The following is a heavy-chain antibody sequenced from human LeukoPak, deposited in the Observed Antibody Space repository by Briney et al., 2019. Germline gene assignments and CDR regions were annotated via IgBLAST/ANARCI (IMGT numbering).Heavy chain of an antibody. D-gene: IGHD3-22*01. CDR2: IIPIFGTA. V-gene: IGHV1-69*01. CDR1: GATFSSYA. Sequence: SVKVSCTASGATFSSYAISWVRQAPGQGLEWMGGIIPIFGTANYAQKFQGRVTITADESTSTAYMELSSLRSEDTAVYYCARELRYYDSSGYYYGYWGQGTLVTVSS. J-gene: IGHJ4*02. CDR3: ARELRYYDSSGYYYGY.